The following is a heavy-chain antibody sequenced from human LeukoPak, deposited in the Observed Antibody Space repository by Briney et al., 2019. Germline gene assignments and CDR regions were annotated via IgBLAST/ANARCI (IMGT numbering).Heavy chain of an antibody. CDR1: GGSISSYY. J-gene: IGHJ6*02. CDR2: IYYSGST. CDR3: ARAEVPYYYYGMDV. V-gene: IGHV4-59*01. Sequence: PSETLSLTCTVPGGSISSYYWSWIRQPPGKGLEWIGYIYYSGSTNYNPSLKSRVTISVDTSKNQFSLKLSSVTAADTAVYYCARAEVPYYYYGMDVWGQGTTVTVSS.